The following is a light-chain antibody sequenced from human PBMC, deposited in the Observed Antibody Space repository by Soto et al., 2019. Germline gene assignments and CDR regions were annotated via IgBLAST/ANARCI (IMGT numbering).Light chain of an antibody. J-gene: IGKJ1*01. Sequence: EILLTQSPCTLSLSPGERATLSCRASQSVSKNYLAWYQQKPGHAPSLLIYGASNRATGIPDRLSGSGSGTDFTLTISRLEPEDFPVYYCQQYGSSGTFGQGTKVDIK. CDR1: QSVSKNY. CDR2: GAS. CDR3: QQYGSSGT. V-gene: IGKV3-20*01.